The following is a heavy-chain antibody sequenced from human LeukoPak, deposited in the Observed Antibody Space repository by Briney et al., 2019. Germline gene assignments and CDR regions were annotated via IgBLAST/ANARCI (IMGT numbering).Heavy chain of an antibody. J-gene: IGHJ4*02. CDR2: ISSSSSYI. CDR3: APLDIVVVPAL. CDR1: GFTFSSYS. Sequence: GGSLRLSCAASGFTFSSYSMNWVRQAPGKGLEWVSSISSSSSYIYYADSVKGRFTISRDNAKNSLYLQMNSLRAEDTAVYYCAPLDIVVVPALWGQGTLVTVSS. D-gene: IGHD2-2*03. V-gene: IGHV3-21*01.